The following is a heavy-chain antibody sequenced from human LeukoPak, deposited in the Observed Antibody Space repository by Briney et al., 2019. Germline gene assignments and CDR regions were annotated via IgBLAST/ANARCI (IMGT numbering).Heavy chain of an antibody. CDR2: IIPVLNIT. D-gene: IGHD4/OR15-4a*01. CDR3: ARDQGLTAPPPYGLDV. Sequence: ASVKVSCKTSGGTFSSSAITWVRPAPGQGLEWMGRIIPVLNITSYAQKFQGRVTITADTSTSTVYMELSSLRSEETAVYYCARDQGLTAPPPYGLDVWGQGTTVSVSS. J-gene: IGHJ6*02. CDR1: GGTFSSSA. V-gene: IGHV1-69*04.